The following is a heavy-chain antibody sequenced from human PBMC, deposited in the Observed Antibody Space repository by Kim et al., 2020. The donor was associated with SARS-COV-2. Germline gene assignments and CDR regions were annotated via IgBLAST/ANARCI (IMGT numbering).Heavy chain of an antibody. Sequence: GGSTYHAGSVKGRFSISRDNSMNKLYLHMNSRRAEDTAVYYCAILFTIPTWGQGTLVTVSS. J-gene: IGHJ4*02. D-gene: IGHD1-26*01. V-gene: IGHV3-23*01. CDR3: AILFTIPT. CDR2: GGST.